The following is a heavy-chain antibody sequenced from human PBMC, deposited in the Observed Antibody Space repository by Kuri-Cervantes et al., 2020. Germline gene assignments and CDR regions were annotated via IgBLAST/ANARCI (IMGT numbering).Heavy chain of an antibody. CDR1: GFTVSSNY. Sequence: LSLTCAASGFTVSSNYMSWVRQAPGKGLEWVSVIYSCGSTYYADSVKGRFTTSKDNSKNTLYLQMNSLRAEDTALYYCAREDYYYMGVWGKGTTVTVSS. J-gene: IGHJ6*03. V-gene: IGHV3-66*03. CDR3: AREDYYYMGV. CDR2: IYSCGST.